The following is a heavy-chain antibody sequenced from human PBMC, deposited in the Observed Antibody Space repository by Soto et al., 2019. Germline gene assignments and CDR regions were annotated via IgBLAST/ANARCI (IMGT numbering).Heavy chain of an antibody. J-gene: IGHJ4*02. D-gene: IGHD6-6*01. CDR3: AKDPLSSSSYIYFES. CDR1: GFTFSSHA. V-gene: IGHV3-23*01. Sequence: EVQLLESGGDLVQLGGSLRLSCAASGFTFSSHAMSWVRHTPGMGLQWVSSLSGSGDNPYYADSVKGRFTISRDNSKNTLFLQMYSLRAEDTALYYCAKDPLSSSSYIYFESWGQGTLVTVSS. CDR2: LSGSGDNP.